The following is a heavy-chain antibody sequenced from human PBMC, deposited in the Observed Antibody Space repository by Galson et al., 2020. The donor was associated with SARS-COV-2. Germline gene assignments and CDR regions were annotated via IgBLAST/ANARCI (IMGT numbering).Heavy chain of an antibody. J-gene: IGHJ5*02. CDR3: ARLLWFGEFNWFDP. Sequence: SETLSLTCTVSGGSISSGDYYWSWIRQPPGKGLEWIGYIYYSGSTYYNPSLKSRVTISVDTSKNQFSLKLSSVTAADTAVYYCARLLWFGEFNWFDPWGQGTLVTVSS. CDR1: GGSISSGDYY. V-gene: IGHV4-30-4*08. CDR2: IYYSGST. D-gene: IGHD3-10*01.